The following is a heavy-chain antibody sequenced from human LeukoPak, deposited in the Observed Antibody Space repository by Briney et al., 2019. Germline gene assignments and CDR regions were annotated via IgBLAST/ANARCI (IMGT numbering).Heavy chain of an antibody. Sequence: SETPSLTCTVSGGSTSSYYWSWIRQPPGKGLEWIGYIYYSGSTNYNPSLKSRVTISVDTSKNQFSLKLSSVTAADTAVYYCARIAAWISPYWYFDLWGRGTLVTVSS. D-gene: IGHD2-15*01. CDR2: IYYSGST. CDR3: ARIAAWISPYWYFDL. J-gene: IGHJ2*01. V-gene: IGHV4-59*01. CDR1: GGSTSSYY.